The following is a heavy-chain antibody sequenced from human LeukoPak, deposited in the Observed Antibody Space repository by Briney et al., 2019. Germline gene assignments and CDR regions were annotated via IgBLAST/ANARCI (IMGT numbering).Heavy chain of an antibody. CDR3: VGSYLYAFDI. CDR1: GFTFSTYA. Sequence: GGPLRLSCSASGFTFSTYAMHWVREAPGKGLEYVASISSNGGSTYYADSVKGRFTISRDNSKSTLYLQMSSLRAEDTAVYYCVGSYLYAFDIWGQGTMVTVSS. CDR2: ISSNGGST. V-gene: IGHV3-64D*09. D-gene: IGHD5-18*01. J-gene: IGHJ3*02.